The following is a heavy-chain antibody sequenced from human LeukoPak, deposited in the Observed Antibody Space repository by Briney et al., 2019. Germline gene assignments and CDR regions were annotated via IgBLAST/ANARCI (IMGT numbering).Heavy chain of an antibody. D-gene: IGHD3-3*01. CDR3: ARGLRAYYYYGMDV. J-gene: IGHJ6*02. V-gene: IGHV3-64*02. CDR1: GFTFSNYA. Sequence: GGSLRLSYAASGFTFSNYAMHWVRQAPGEGLEYVSAISSNGGSTYYADSVKGRFTISRDNSKNTLFLQMGSLRVEDMAVYYCARGLRAYYYYGMDVWGQGTTVTVSS. CDR2: ISSNGGST.